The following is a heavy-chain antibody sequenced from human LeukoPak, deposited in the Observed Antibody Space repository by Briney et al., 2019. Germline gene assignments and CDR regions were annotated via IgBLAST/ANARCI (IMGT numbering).Heavy chain of an antibody. V-gene: IGHV1-69*06. D-gene: IGHD1-1*01. CDR1: GGTFSSYA. CDR2: IIPIFGTA. Sequence: SVKVSCKASGGTFSSYAISWVRQAPGQGLEWMGGIIPIFGTANYAQKFQGRVTITADNSTSTAYMELSRLRSEDTAVYYCAEAERHGHHDAFDIWGQGTMVTVSS. CDR3: AEAERHGHHDAFDI. J-gene: IGHJ3*02.